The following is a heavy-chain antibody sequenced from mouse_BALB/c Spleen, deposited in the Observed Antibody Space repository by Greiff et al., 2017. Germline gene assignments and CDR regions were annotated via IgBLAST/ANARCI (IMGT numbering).Heavy chain of an antibody. CDR2: IWAGGST. V-gene: IGHV2-9*02. CDR3: ARDLGLRLLAY. CDR1: GFSLTSYG. Sequence: VKLMESGPGLVAPSQSLSITCTVSGFSLTSYGVHWVRQPPGKGLEWLGVIWAGGSTNYNSALMSRLSISKDNSKSQVFLKMNSLQTDDTAMYYCARDLGLRLLAYWGQGTLVTVSA. D-gene: IGHD1-2*01. J-gene: IGHJ3*01.